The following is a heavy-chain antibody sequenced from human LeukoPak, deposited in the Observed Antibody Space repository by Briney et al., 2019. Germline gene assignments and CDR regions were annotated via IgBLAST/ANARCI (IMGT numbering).Heavy chain of an antibody. CDR2: IYYSGST. CDR3: ARGNPHSIAADLHYYYYGMDV. V-gene: IGHV4-39*07. Sequence: SETLSLTCTVSGGSISSSSYYWGWIRQPPGKGLEWIGSIYYSGSTYYNPSLKSRVTISVDTSKNQFSLKLSSVTAADTAVYYCARGNPHSIAADLHYYYYGMDVWGQGTTVTVSS. J-gene: IGHJ6*02. CDR1: GGSISSSSYY. D-gene: IGHD6-13*01.